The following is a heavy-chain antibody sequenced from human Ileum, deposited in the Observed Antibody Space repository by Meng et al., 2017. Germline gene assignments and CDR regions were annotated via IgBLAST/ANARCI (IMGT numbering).Heavy chain of an antibody. Sequence: QARLPAPGPALVRPSETLSLPCNVSGGSVSSASYYWSWIRQPPGKGLEWIGLIHYSGSRNYNPSLKSRVTMSVDTSKNQVSLRLTSVTAADTAVYYCARFYGSGTFEVHDYWGQGTLVTVSS. CDR3: ARFYGSGTFEVHDY. CDR1: GGSVSSASYY. V-gene: IGHV4-61*01. D-gene: IGHD3-10*01. J-gene: IGHJ4*02. CDR2: IHYSGSR.